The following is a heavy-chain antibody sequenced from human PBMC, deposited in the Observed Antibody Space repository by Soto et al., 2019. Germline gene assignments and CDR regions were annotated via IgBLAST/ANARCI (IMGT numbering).Heavy chain of an antibody. Sequence: WWSLRLSCAASGFTFSRYSMNWVRQAPGKGLSWGSSIRSTTNYICYADSMQGRFTVSKDNAKNPVYLDMNRLSAEDTDVYYFARESEELSSNFNYWGQATMVTVS. D-gene: IGHD6-6*01. J-gene: IGHJ4*02. CDR3: ARESEELSSNFNY. CDR1: GFTFSRYS. CDR2: IRSTTNYI. V-gene: IGHV3-21*01.